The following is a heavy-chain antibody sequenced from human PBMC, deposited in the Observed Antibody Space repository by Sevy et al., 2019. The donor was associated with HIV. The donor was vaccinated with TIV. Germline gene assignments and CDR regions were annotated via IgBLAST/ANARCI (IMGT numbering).Heavy chain of an antibody. Sequence: ASVKVSCKASGYTFSTYAMHWVRQAPGQRLEWMGWINPGNGNTEYSQKFQGRVTITRDTSANTAYMELSSLRSEDTAVYYCARDSVYGVADYWGQGTLVTVSS. V-gene: IGHV1-3*01. CDR3: ARDSVYGVADY. J-gene: IGHJ4*02. CDR2: INPGNGNT. D-gene: IGHD3-3*01. CDR1: GYTFSTYA.